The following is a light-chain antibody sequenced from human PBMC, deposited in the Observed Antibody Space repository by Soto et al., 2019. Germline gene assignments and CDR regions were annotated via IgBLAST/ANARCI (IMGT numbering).Light chain of an antibody. Sequence: EIVLTQSPDTLSLSPGERATLSCRASQSVNSNYLAWYQQKPGQAPRLLIYDASTRATGIPDRFSGGGSGTEFTLTISSLQSEDFVVYYCQQYNSWPPITFGQGTRLEI. V-gene: IGKV3-15*01. J-gene: IGKJ5*01. CDR2: DAS. CDR1: QSVNSN. CDR3: QQYNSWPPIT.